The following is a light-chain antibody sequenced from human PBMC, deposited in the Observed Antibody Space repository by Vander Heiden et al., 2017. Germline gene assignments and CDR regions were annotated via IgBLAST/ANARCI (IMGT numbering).Light chain of an antibody. Sequence: DIQLTQSPASLSASVGDRVTITCRASQSISSYLNGYQQKPGKAPKLLIYAAYRLQSGVKSRVIGSGYGTDFTRIISSVQTEDFATYYCQQSYSFGGGTKVEIK. CDR3: QQSYS. CDR2: AAY. J-gene: IGKJ4*01. CDR1: QSISSY. V-gene: IGKV1-39*01.